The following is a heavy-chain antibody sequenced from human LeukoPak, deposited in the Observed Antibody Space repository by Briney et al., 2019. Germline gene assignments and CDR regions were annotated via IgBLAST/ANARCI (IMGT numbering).Heavy chain of an antibody. CDR1: GGSFSGYY. D-gene: IGHD5-24*01. Sequence: SETLSLTCAVYGGSFSGYYWSWIRQPPGKGLEWIGKINHSGSTNYNPSLKSRVTISVDTSKNQFSLKLSSVTAADTAVYYCARARWLQSSIGYYYYGMDVWGQGTTVTVSS. V-gene: IGHV4-34*01. J-gene: IGHJ6*02. CDR2: INHSGST. CDR3: ARARWLQSSIGYYYYGMDV.